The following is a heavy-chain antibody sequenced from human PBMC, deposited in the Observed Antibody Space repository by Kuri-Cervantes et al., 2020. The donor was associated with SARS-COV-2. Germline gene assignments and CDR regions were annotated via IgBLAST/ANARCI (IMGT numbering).Heavy chain of an antibody. CDR2: ISTSSNFI. D-gene: IGHD6-13*01. Sequence: GESLKISCAASGFSFSSYSMNWVRQAPGKGLEWVSMISTSSNFIYYEDSVKGRFTISRDNAKNSLYLQMDSLTAEDTAVYYCARDSPDSSSWYYYYYGMDVWGQGTTVTVSS. CDR1: GFSFSSYS. V-gene: IGHV3-21*01. J-gene: IGHJ6*02. CDR3: ARDSPDSSSWYYYYYGMDV.